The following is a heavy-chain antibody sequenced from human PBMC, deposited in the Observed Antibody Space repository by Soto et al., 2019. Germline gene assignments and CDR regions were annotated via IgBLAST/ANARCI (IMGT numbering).Heavy chain of an antibody. D-gene: IGHD2-15*01. CDR2: IYYSGST. Sequence: QLQLQESGPGLVKPSETLSLTCTVSGGSISSSSYYWGWIRQPPGKGLEWIGSIYYSGSTYYNPSLKSRVTISVDTSKTPFSLKLSSVTAAPTTVYYWARHTPAISISNHWGQGTLVTVSS. CDR1: GGSISSSSYY. J-gene: IGHJ4*02. V-gene: IGHV4-39*01. CDR3: ARHTPAISISNH.